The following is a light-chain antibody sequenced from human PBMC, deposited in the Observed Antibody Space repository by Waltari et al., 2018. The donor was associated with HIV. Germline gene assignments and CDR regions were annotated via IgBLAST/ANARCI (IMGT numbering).Light chain of an antibody. CDR2: EVS. CDR3: SSYTSSSTYV. V-gene: IGLV2-14*01. CDR1: GSDVGGSNS. Sequence: QSALTQPASVSGSPGQSITISCTGTGSDVGGSNSVHWYQHHPGKPPHLMIYEVSNRPSGVSNRFSGSKSGNTASLTISGLQAEDEADYYCSSYTSSSTYVFGTGTKVTVL. J-gene: IGLJ1*01.